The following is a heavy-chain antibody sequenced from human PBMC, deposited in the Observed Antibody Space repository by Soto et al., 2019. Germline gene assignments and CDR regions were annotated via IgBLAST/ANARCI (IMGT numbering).Heavy chain of an antibody. V-gene: IGHV3-48*01. D-gene: IGHD2-8*01. J-gene: IGHJ4*02. CDR1: GFNFSIFS. Sequence: GGPLRLSSAACGFNFSIFSMIWVRQTPVKGLEWLSYISSSSITIYYADPVKGRFNISRDNAKNIRYLQMNSLRAEDTALYYCPRSQLLILLDCTKGVCRKVAFDYWGQGTLVTVSS. CDR3: PRSQLLILLDCTKGVCRKVAFDY. CDR2: ISSSSITI.